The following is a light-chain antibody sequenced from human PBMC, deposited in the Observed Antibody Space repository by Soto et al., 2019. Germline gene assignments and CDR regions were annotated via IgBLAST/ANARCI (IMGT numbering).Light chain of an antibody. J-gene: IGKJ3*01. V-gene: IGKV3-20*01. CDR1: QSINNRY. CDR2: GAS. CDR3: QQFGSSPGFT. Sequence: EIVLTQSPGTLSLSPGERATLSCRASQSINNRYLAWYQQKPGQAPRLLIYGASSRATGIPDRLSGSGSGTDFTLTISRLEPEDFVVYYCQQFGSSPGFTFGPGTKVDMK.